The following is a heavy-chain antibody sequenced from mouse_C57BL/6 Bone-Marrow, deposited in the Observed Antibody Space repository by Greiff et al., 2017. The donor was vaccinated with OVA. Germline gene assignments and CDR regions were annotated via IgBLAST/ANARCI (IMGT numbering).Heavy chain of an antibody. Sequence: EVKLVESGGGLVKPGGSLKLSCAASGFTFSSYTMSWVRQTPEKRLEWVATISGGGGNTYYPDSVKGRFTISRDNAKNTRYLQMSSLRSEDTALYDCARQGYYGSSYYFDYWGQGTTLTVSS. V-gene: IGHV5-9*01. CDR3: ARQGYYGSSYYFDY. D-gene: IGHD1-1*01. J-gene: IGHJ2*01. CDR2: ISGGGGNT. CDR1: GFTFSSYT.